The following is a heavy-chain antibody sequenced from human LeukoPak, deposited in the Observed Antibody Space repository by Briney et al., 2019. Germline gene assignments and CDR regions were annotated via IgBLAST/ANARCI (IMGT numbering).Heavy chain of an antibody. CDR2: ISYDGSNK. CDR3: ARDRVGVVSYYYYGMDV. V-gene: IGHV3-30*03. Sequence: GGSLRLSCAASEFTFSSYSMNWVRQAPGKGLEWVAVISYDGSNKYYADSEKGRFTISRDNSKNTLYLQMNSLRAEDTAVYYCARDRVGVVSYYYYGMDVWGQGTTVTVSS. D-gene: IGHD3-3*01. CDR1: EFTFSSYS. J-gene: IGHJ6*02.